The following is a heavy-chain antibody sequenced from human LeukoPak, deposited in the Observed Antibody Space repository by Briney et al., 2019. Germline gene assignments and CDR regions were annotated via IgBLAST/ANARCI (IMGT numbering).Heavy chain of an antibody. V-gene: IGHV4-34*01. Sequence: PSETLSLTCAVYGGSFSGYYWSWIRQPPGKGLEWIGEINHSGSTNYNPSLQSRVPISVDTSTNQFSLKLSSVTAADTAVYYCARGTYYYDSSGYSAKLYYFDYWGQGTLVTVSS. CDR3: ARGTYYYDSSGYSAKLYYFDY. D-gene: IGHD3-22*01. CDR2: INHSGST. CDR1: GGSFSGYY. J-gene: IGHJ4*02.